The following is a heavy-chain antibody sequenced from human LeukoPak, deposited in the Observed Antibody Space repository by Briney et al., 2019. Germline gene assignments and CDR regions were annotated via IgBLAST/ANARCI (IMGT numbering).Heavy chain of an antibody. CDR1: GGSINNSGYY. J-gene: IGHJ4*02. D-gene: IGHD5-12*01. V-gene: IGHV4-31*03. Sequence: PSETLSLTCTVSGGSINNSGYYWSWIRQHPGKGLEWIGFIYYTGSTDYNPSLKSRVTISVDTSTNQFSLELSSVSVADTAAYYCAAQDKVATKKWGQGTLVTVSS. CDR3: AAQDKVATKK. CDR2: IYYTGST.